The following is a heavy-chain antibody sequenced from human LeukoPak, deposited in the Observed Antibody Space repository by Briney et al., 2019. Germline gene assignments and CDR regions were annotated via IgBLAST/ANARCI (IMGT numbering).Heavy chain of an antibody. CDR2: INQDGSEK. D-gene: IGHD3-10*01. CDR3: ARGDYYGSGSYDY. V-gene: IGHV3-7*01. J-gene: IGHJ4*02. Sequence: PGGSLRLSCAASGFTFSNYWMNWVRQAPGKGLEWVANINQDGSEKYYADSMKGRFTISRDNARNSLYLQMNSLRAEDTAVYYCARGDYYGSGSYDYWGQGTLVTVSS. CDR1: GFTFSNYW.